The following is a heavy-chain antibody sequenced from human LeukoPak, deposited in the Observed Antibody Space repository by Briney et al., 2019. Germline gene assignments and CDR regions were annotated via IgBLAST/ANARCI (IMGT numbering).Heavy chain of an antibody. CDR3: ARHRYSSGWSDYDY. V-gene: IGHV4-59*08. J-gene: IGHJ4*02. CDR1: NGSISSYY. Sequence: PETLSLTCTVSNGSISSYYWSWIRQPPGKGLEWIGYISYSGSTNYNPSLKSRVTISVDTSKNQFSLKLSSVTAADTAVFYCARHRYSSGWSDYDYWGQGTLVTVSS. CDR2: ISYSGST. D-gene: IGHD6-19*01.